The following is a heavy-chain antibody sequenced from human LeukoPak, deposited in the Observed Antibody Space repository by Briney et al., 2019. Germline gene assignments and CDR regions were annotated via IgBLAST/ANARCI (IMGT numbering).Heavy chain of an antibody. CDR1: GFIFSTYG. CDR2: IWYDGSNK. J-gene: IGHJ3*01. Sequence: GGSRRLSCAASGFIFSTYGMHWVRQAPGKGLEWVAVIWYDGSNKYYADSVKGRFTISRDNSKNTLNLLMSNLRAEDTAVYYCARAVGPFDFWGQGTMATVSA. CDR3: ARAVGPFDF. V-gene: IGHV3-33*01.